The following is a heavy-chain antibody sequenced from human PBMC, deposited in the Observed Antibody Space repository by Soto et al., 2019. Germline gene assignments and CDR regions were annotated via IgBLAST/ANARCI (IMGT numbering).Heavy chain of an antibody. CDR1: GGSIRNVNYC. CDR2: IYDGGIT. D-gene: IGHD3-10*01. V-gene: IGHV4-30-4*01. J-gene: IGHJ4*02. Sequence: QVQVQESGPGLVKPSETLSLTCTVSGGSIRNVNYCWSWVRQSPDKGLEWIGHIYDGGITYNNPSLKGRFPISTGPSQKQFSLRFSSVTATATAIHYCARGPSGDKVDYWGQGILVTVSS. CDR3: ARGPSGDKVDY.